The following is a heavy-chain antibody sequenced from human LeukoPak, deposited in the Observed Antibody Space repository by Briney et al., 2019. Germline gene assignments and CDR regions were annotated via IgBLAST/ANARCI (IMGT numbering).Heavy chain of an antibody. Sequence: PGGSLRLSCAASGFTFSSYSMNWVRQAPGKGLEGVSSISSGSGYTYYADSVKGRFTISRDNAKSSLYLQMNSLRAEDTAVYYCARRLSGGLRLGELYDWGQGTLVTVSS. CDR3: ARRLSGGLRLGELYD. D-gene: IGHD3-16*01. CDR2: ISSGSGYT. V-gene: IGHV3-21*01. CDR1: GFTFSSYS. J-gene: IGHJ4*02.